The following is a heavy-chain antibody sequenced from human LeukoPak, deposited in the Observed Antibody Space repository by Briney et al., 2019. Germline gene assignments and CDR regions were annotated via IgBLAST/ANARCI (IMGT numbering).Heavy chain of an antibody. V-gene: IGHV3-21*01. J-gene: IGHJ4*02. Sequence: GGSLRLSCAASGFTFSSYSMNWVRQAPGKGLEWVSSISSSSSYIYYADSVKGRFTISRDNAKNSLYLQMNSLRAEDTAVYYCARDLSRDYYGSGSYQRWGQGTLVTVSS. CDR2: ISSSSSYI. CDR1: GFTFSSYS. D-gene: IGHD3-10*01. CDR3: ARDLSRDYYGSGSYQR.